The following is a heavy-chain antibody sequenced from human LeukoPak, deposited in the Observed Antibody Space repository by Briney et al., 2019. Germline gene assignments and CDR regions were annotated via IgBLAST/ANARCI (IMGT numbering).Heavy chain of an antibody. V-gene: IGHV3-21*01. J-gene: IGHJ4*02. D-gene: IGHD3-16*02. Sequence: GGSLRLSCAASGFTFNSYSMNWVRQTPGKGLEWVSSISSSSGYINYADSVKGRFTVSRDNAKNSLYLQMNSLRAEDTAVYYCARDRDDYVWGSYRMGGPDYWGQGTLVTVSS. CDR2: ISSSSGYI. CDR3: ARDRDDYVWGSYRMGGPDY. CDR1: GFTFNSYS.